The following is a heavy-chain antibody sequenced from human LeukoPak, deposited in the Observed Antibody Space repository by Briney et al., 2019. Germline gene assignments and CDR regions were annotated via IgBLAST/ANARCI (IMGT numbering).Heavy chain of an antibody. V-gene: IGHV3-7*03. Sequence: GSLRLSCAASGFTFSSYLMSWVRPAPGKGLEWVANIKPDGSEKYYVDSVKGRFTISRDNAKNSLYLQMNSLRAEDTAVYYCARDRAVQYNWNDVPGDYWGQGTLVTVSS. CDR1: GFTFSSYL. CDR2: IKPDGSEK. D-gene: IGHD1-1*01. CDR3: ARDRAVQYNWNDVPGDY. J-gene: IGHJ4*02.